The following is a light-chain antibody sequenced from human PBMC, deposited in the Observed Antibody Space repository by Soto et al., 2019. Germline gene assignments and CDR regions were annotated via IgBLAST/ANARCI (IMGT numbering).Light chain of an antibody. CDR1: QSVSSSY. CDR3: QQYGSSPLVT. Sequence: EIVLTQSPGTLSLSPGERATLSCRASQSVSSSYLAWYQQKPGQAPRLLIYGASSRATGIPDRFGGSGSGTDFTLTISRLEPEDFAVYYCQQYGSSPLVTFGQGTKVEIK. CDR2: GAS. J-gene: IGKJ1*01. V-gene: IGKV3-20*01.